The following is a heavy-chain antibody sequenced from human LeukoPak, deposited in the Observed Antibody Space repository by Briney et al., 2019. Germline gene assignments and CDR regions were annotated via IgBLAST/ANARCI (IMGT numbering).Heavy chain of an antibody. CDR1: GFTFSNAW. V-gene: IGHV3-15*05. CDR3: TTGLSSVYYDSTGYTILDY. Sequence: GGSLRLSCTASGFTFSNAWMSWVRQAPGKGLEWVGRTKSNTDGGTIDYAAPVKGRFTISRDDSKNTLYLQMNSLKTEDTAVYYCTTGLSSVYYDSTGYTILDYWGQGTLVTVSS. CDR2: TKSNTDGGTI. D-gene: IGHD3-22*01. J-gene: IGHJ4*02.